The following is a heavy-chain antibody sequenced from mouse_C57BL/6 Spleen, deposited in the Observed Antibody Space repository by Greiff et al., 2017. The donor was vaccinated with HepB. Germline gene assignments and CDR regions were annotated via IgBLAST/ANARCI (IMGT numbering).Heavy chain of an antibody. CDR2: IHPNSGST. D-gene: IGHD2-4*01. V-gene: IGHV1-64*01. Sequence: VQLQQSGAELVKPGASVKLSCKASGYTFTSYWMHWVKQRPGQGLEWIGMIHPNSGSTNYNEKFKSKATLTVDKSSSTADMQLSSLTSEDSAVYYCARAYDYDEGYAMDYWGQGTSVTVSS. CDR3: ARAYDYDEGYAMDY. J-gene: IGHJ4*01. CDR1: GYTFTSYW.